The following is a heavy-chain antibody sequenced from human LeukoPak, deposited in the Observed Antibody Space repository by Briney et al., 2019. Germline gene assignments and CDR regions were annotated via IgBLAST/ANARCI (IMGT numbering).Heavy chain of an antibody. CDR2: ISSSSSTI. CDR1: GFTFSSYS. CDR3: ARDVRTGDDDAFDI. D-gene: IGHD3-16*01. J-gene: IGHJ3*02. V-gene: IGHV3-48*01. Sequence: GGSLRLSCAASGFTFSSYSMNWVRQAPGKGLEWVSYISSSSSTIYYADSVKGRFTISRDNAKNSLYLQVNSLRAEDTAVYYCARDVRTGDDDAFDIWGQGTMVTVSS.